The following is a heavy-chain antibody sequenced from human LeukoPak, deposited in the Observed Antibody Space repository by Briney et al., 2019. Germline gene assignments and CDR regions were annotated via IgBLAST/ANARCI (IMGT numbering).Heavy chain of an antibody. CDR1: GYTFTSYG. V-gene: IGHV1-18*01. CDR2: ISAYNGNT. CDR3: ARDAPLGWLGELLEDY. J-gene: IGHJ4*02. D-gene: IGHD3-10*01. Sequence: ASVKVSCKASGYTFTSYGISWVRQAPGQGLEWMGWISAYNGNTNYAQKLQGRVTMTTDTSTSTAYMELRSLRSDDTAVYYCARDAPLGWLGELLEDYWGQGPLVPVSS.